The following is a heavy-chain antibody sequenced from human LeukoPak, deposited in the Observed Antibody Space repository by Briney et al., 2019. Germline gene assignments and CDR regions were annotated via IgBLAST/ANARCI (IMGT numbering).Heavy chain of an antibody. J-gene: IGHJ6*04. CDR1: GGSFSGYY. CDR3: ARGVLGYSSGWPYNYYYGVDV. CDR2: INHSGSP. Sequence: SETLSLTCAVYGGSFSGYYWSWIRQPPGKGLEWIGEINHSGSPNYNPSLKRRVTISVDTSKNQFSLKLSSVTAADTAVYYCARGVLGYSSGWPYNYYYGVDVWGKGTTVTVSS. V-gene: IGHV4-34*01. D-gene: IGHD6-19*01.